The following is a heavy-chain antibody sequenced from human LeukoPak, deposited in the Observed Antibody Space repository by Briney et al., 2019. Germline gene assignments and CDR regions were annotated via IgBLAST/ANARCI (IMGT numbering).Heavy chain of an antibody. J-gene: IGHJ4*02. CDR1: GGSFSGYY. D-gene: IGHD2-8*01. V-gene: IGHV4-34*01. Sequence: SETLSLTCAVYGGSFSGYYWSWIRQPPGKGLEWIEEINHSGSTNYNPSLKSRVTISVDTSKNQFSLKLSSVTAADTAVYYCARTDIVLMVYAIDYWGQGTLVTVSS. CDR2: INHSGST. CDR3: ARTDIVLMVYAIDY.